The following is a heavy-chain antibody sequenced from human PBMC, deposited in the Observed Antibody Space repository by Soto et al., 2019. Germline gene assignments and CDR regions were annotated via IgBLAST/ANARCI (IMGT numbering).Heavy chain of an antibody. CDR1: GFSLSTSGVG. Sequence: QITLKESGPTLVKPTQTLTLTCTFSGFSLSTSGVGVGWIRQPPGKALEWLELIYWDDDKRYTPSLKSRLTITKDTSKNQVVLTMTNMDPVDTATYYCAHRHAAYYYGSGSYYNSAFDIWGQGTMVTVSS. J-gene: IGHJ3*02. D-gene: IGHD3-10*01. V-gene: IGHV2-5*02. CDR3: AHRHAAYYYGSGSYYNSAFDI. CDR2: IYWDDDK.